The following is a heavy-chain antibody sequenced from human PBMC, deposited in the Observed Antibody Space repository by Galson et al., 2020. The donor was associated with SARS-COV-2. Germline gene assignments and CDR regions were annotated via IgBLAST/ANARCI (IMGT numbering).Heavy chain of an antibody. J-gene: IGHJ4*02. CDR2: ISSWSDYI. CDR3: ARSPPASSSGTSIYFDY. Sequence: GESLKISCAASGFTISSYTMNWVRQAPGKGLEWVSSISSWSDYIYYADSVKGRFTISRDNAKSSLFLQMNSLRAEDTAVFYCARSPPASSSGTSIYFDYWGQGTLVTVSS. CDR1: GFTISSYT. V-gene: IGHV3-21*01. D-gene: IGHD3-10*01.